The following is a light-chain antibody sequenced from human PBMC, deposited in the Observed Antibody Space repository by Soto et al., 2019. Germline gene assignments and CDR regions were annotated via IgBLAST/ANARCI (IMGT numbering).Light chain of an antibody. CDR3: SAWDASLNVYV. Sequence: SVLTQPPPASWTPRPGGTLSFFVNSPTIGSKTVNWYQQLPGTAPKLLIYSNYQRPSGVPDRFSGSKSGTSASLAISGLQSEDEADYYCSAWDASLNVYVFGTGTKVTV. CDR2: SNY. J-gene: IGLJ1*01. CDR1: SPTIGSKT. V-gene: IGLV1-44*01.